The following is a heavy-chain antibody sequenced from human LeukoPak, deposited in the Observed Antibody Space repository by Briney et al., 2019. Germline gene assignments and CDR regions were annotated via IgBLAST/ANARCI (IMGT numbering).Heavy chain of an antibody. J-gene: IGHJ3*02. CDR3: ASFDWLLSTAFDI. CDR2: IYYSGST. D-gene: IGHD3-9*01. CDR1: GGSISSGGYY. Sequence: SETLSLTCTVSGGSISSGGYYWSWIRQPPGKGLEWIGYIYYSGSTNYNPSLKSRVTISVDTSKNQFSLKLSSVTAADTAVYYCASFDWLLSTAFDIWGQGTMVTVSS. V-gene: IGHV4-61*08.